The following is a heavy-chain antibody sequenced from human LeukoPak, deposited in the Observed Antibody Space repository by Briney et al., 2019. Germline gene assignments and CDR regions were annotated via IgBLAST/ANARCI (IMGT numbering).Heavy chain of an antibody. V-gene: IGHV4-59*08. Sequence: SETLSLTCTVSGGSLSSYYCSWIRQHPGKGLEWIGYIYYSGSTNYIPSLKSRVTISVDTSKNQFSLQLNSVTAADTAVYYCARSEGWLQYFYFDYWGQGTRVTVSS. CDR1: GGSLSSYY. CDR2: IYYSGST. D-gene: IGHD5-24*01. J-gene: IGHJ4*02. CDR3: ARSEGWLQYFYFDY.